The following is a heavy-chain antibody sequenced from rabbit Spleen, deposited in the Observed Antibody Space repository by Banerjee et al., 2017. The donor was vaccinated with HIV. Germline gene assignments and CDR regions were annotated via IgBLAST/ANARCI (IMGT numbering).Heavy chain of an antibody. Sequence: QEQLEESGGGLVKPEGSLTLTCKASGVSFNDKDVMCWVRQAPGKGLEWIACIYTGGSGITYYANWVISRFTITSNTNQNTVDLKMTSLTAADTATYFCARDSGTSFSSYGMDLWGPGTLVTVS. V-gene: IGHV1S45*01. J-gene: IGHJ6*01. D-gene: IGHD8-1*01. CDR2: IYTGGSGIT. CDR3: ARDSGTSFSSYGMDL. CDR1: GVSFNDKDV.